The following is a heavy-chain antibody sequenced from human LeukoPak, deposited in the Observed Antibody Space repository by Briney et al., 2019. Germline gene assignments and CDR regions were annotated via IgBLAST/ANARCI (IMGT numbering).Heavy chain of an antibody. CDR3: AKDRVVVITTTGSFDY. D-gene: IGHD3-22*01. CDR2: ISSSGSTI. J-gene: IGHJ4*02. V-gene: IGHV3-48*03. Sequence: GGSLRLSCAASGFTFSSYEMHWVRQAPGKGLEWVSYISSSGSTIYYADSVKGRFTISRDNSKNTLYLQMNSLRAEDTAVYYCAKDRVVVITTTGSFDYWGQGTLVTVSS. CDR1: GFTFSSYE.